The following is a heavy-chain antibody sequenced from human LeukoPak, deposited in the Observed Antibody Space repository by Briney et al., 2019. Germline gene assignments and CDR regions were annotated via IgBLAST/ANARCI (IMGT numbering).Heavy chain of an antibody. V-gene: IGHV3-30*18. CDR2: ISYDGSNK. D-gene: IGHD5-12*01. J-gene: IGHJ4*02. CDR1: GFTFSSYG. Sequence: GRSLRLSRAASGFTFSSYGMHWVRQAPGKGLEWVAVISYDGSNKYYADSVKGRFTISRDNSKNTLYLQMNSLRAEDTAVYYCAKDVGIVATISSTYWGQGTLVTVSS. CDR3: AKDVGIVATISSTY.